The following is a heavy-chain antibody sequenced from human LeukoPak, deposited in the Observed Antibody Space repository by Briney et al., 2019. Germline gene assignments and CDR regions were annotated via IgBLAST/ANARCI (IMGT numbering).Heavy chain of an antibody. D-gene: IGHD6-13*01. CDR1: GYSISSGYY. CDR2: IYYTGST. CDR3: ARTFSSSWPYYYYYYYMDV. Sequence: SETLSLTCTVSGYSISSGYYWGWIRQPPGKGLEWIGSIYYTGSTFYNPSLKSRVTISVDTSKNQFSLKLSSVTAADTAVYYCARTFSSSWPYYYYYYYMDVWGKGTTVTISS. V-gene: IGHV4-38-2*02. J-gene: IGHJ6*03.